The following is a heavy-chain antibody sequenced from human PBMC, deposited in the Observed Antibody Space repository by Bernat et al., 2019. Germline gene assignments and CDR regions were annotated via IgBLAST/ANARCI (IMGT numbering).Heavy chain of an antibody. CDR1: GYTFTSYA. Sequence: QVQLVQSGSELKKPGASVKVSCKASGYTFTSYAMNWVRQAPGQGLEWMGWINTNTGNPTYAQGFTGRFVFSLDTSVSTAYLQICSLKAEDTAVYYCARDSGYGGDVIYYDSSGYYPRGDYYYYYGMDVWGQGTTVTVSS. D-gene: IGHD3-22*01. V-gene: IGHV7-4-1*01. CDR3: ARDSGYGGDVIYYDSSGYYPRGDYYYYYGMDV. J-gene: IGHJ6*02. CDR2: INTNTGNP.